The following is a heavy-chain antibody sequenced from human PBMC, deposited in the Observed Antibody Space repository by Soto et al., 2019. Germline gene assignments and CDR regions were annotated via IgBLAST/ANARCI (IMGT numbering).Heavy chain of an antibody. D-gene: IGHD3-10*01. CDR1: GGSFSGYY. J-gene: IGHJ5*02. Sequence: QVQLQQWGAGLLKPSETLSLTCAVYGGSFSGYYWSWIRQPPGKGLEWIGEINHSGSTNYNPPLKSRVTISVDTSKNQFSLKLSSVTAADTAVYYCARGTMVRGVRVNWFDPWGQGTLVTVSS. V-gene: IGHV4-34*01. CDR3: ARGTMVRGVRVNWFDP. CDR2: INHSGST.